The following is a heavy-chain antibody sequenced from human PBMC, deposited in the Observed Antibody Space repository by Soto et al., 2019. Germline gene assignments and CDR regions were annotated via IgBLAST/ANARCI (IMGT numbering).Heavy chain of an antibody. CDR2: IYYSGSS. Sequence: SETLSLTCTVSGGSISSGDYYWSWIRQPPGKGLEWIGYIYYSGSSYYNPSLKSRVTISVDTSKNQFSLKLSSVTAADTAVYYCARERPDGARLDPWGQGTLVTVSS. CDR1: GGSISSGDYY. J-gene: IGHJ5*02. CDR3: ARERPDGARLDP. D-gene: IGHD6-6*01. V-gene: IGHV4-30-4*01.